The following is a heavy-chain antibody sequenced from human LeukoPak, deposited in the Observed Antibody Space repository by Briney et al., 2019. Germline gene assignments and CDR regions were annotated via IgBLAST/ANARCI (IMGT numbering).Heavy chain of an antibody. D-gene: IGHD6-13*01. CDR2: INPNSGGT. CDR1: GYTFTGYY. Sequence: GASVKVSCKVSGYTFTGYYMHWVRQAPGQGLEWMGWINPNSGGTNYAQKFQGWVTMTRDTSISTAYMELSRLRSDDTAVYYCARQDHSSSLPDYWGQGTLVTVSS. J-gene: IGHJ4*02. CDR3: ARQDHSSSLPDY. V-gene: IGHV1-2*04.